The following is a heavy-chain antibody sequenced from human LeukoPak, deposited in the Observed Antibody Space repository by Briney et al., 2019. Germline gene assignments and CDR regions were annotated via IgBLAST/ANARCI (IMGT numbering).Heavy chain of an antibody. D-gene: IGHD6-19*01. CDR2: ISGTGTST. Sequence: GGSLRLSCAASGSTFSNYAMSWVRQAPGKGLEWVSGISGTGTSTYCAESVKGRFTVSRDNSKNTLYMQMNSLRAEDTAVYYCAKAVQWLAQYFDYWGQGTLVTISS. CDR3: AKAVQWLAQYFDY. CDR1: GSTFSNYA. J-gene: IGHJ4*02. V-gene: IGHV3-23*01.